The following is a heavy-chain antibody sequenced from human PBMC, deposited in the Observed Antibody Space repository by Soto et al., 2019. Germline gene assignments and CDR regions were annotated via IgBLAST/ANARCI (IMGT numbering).Heavy chain of an antibody. CDR2: VSGGGDGT. Sequence: EVQLLESGGGLLQPGGSLGLSCAASGFTFSSYVMNWVRQAPGEGLEWVSTVSGGGDGTYYADSVKGRFTISRDDSKNTLYLQMNSLRADDTALYFCARSGYCSTGKCSAFDYWGQGTLVTVSS. D-gene: IGHD2-8*01. V-gene: IGHV3-23*01. J-gene: IGHJ4*02. CDR3: ARSGYCSTGKCSAFDY. CDR1: GFTFSSYV.